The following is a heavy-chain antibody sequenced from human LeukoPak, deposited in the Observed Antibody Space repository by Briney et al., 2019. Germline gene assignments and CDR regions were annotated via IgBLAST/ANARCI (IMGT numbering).Heavy chain of an antibody. CDR1: GFTVSSNY. CDR3: ARDLSYSYGYFDY. CDR2: IYSGGST. V-gene: IGHV3-53*01. Sequence: GGSLRLSCAASGFTVSSNYMSWVRQAPGKGLEWVSAIYSGGSTYYADSVKGRFTISRDNSKNTLYLQMNSLRAEDTAVYYCARDLSYSYGYFDYWGQGTLVTVSS. D-gene: IGHD5-18*01. J-gene: IGHJ4*02.